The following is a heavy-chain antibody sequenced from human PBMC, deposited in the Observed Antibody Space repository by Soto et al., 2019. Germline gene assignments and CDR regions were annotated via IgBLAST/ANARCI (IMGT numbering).Heavy chain of an antibody. V-gene: IGHV3-7*03. CDR1: GFTFSSYW. D-gene: IGHD3-10*01. Sequence: PGGSLRLSCAASGFTFSSYWMSWVRQAPGKGLEWVANIKQDGSEKYYVDSVKGRFTISRDNAKNSLYLQMNSLRAEDTAVYYCARGRVWFGELPTDYWGQGTLVTVSS. CDR3: ARGRVWFGELPTDY. J-gene: IGHJ4*02. CDR2: IKQDGSEK.